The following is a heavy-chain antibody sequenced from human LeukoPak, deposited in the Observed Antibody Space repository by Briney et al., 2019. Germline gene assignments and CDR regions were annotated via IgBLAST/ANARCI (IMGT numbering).Heavy chain of an antibody. V-gene: IGHV4-30-2*01. CDR3: ARVVVYNWNDGGGWFDP. Sequence: PSETLSLTCTVSGGSISSGGYSWSWIRQPPGKGLEWIGYIYHSGSTYYNPSLKSRVTISVDRSKNQFSLKLSSVTAADTAVYYCARVVVYNWNDGGGWFDPWGQGTLVTVSS. J-gene: IGHJ5*02. D-gene: IGHD1-20*01. CDR1: GGSISSGGYS. CDR2: IYHSGST.